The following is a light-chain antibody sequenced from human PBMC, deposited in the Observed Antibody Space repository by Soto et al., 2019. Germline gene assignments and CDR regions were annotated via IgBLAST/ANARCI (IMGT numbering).Light chain of an antibody. J-gene: IGKJ1*01. CDR2: GAS. CDR1: QSVSSSY. V-gene: IGKV3D-20*02. Sequence: GERVTLSCRASQSVSSSYLTWYQQKPGQAPRLLIYGASTRATGIPARFSGSGSGTDFTLTISSLQPEDFAVYYCQQRSNWPRTFGQGTKVEIK. CDR3: QQRSNWPRT.